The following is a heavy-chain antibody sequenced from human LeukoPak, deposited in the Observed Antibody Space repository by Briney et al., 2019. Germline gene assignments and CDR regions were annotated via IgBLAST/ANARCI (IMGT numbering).Heavy chain of an antibody. D-gene: IGHD2-8*01. CDR1: GYSFTTYW. CDR2: IYPGDSDT. Sequence: KGGESLQISCKGSGYSFTTYWIGWVRQMPGKGLEWMGIIYPGDSDTTYSPSFQGQVTISADKSISTAYLQWSSLKASDTAMYYCARHGMANTDYYYYGMDVWGQGTTVTVSS. CDR3: ARHGMANTDYYYYGMDV. V-gene: IGHV5-51*01. J-gene: IGHJ6*02.